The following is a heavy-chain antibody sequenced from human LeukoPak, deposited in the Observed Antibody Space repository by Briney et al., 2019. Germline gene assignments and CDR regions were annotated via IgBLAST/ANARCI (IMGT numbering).Heavy chain of an antibody. CDR1: GFTFSSYW. Sequence: PGGSLRLSCAASGFTFSSYWMSWVRQAPGKGLEWVANIKQDGSEKYYVDSVKGRFTISRDNAKNSLYLQMNSLRAEDTAVYYCARDRSRYYDSSGYYLTNWFDPWGQGTLVTVSS. CDR3: ARDRSRYYDSSGYYLTNWFDP. D-gene: IGHD3-22*01. CDR2: IKQDGSEK. V-gene: IGHV3-7*01. J-gene: IGHJ5*02.